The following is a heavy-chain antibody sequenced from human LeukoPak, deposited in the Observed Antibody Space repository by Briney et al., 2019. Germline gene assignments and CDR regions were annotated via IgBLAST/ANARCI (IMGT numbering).Heavy chain of an antibody. D-gene: IGHD6-19*01. Sequence: ASVKVSCKASGYTFTSYDINWMRQAPGQGLEWVGWMNPNSGNTGYAQTFQGKLTMTRNTSIKTAYMELSSLRSEDTAVYYCARVVKYRSGPLTDLLPYYFDYWGQGTLVTVSS. CDR1: GYTFTSYD. CDR2: MNPNSGNT. J-gene: IGHJ4*02. V-gene: IGHV1-8*01. CDR3: ARVVKYRSGPLTDLLPYYFDY.